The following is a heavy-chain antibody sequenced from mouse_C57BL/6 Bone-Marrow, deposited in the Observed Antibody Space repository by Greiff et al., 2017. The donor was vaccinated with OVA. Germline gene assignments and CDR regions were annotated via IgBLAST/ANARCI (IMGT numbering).Heavy chain of an antibody. CDR2: IYPGDGDT. CDR1: GYAFSSSW. Sequence: VQLQQSGPELVKPGASVKISCKASGYAFSSSWMNWVKQRPGKGLEWIGRIYPGDGDTNYNGKFEGKATLTADKSSSTAYMQLSSLTSEDSAVYFCARFYGSSYHAMDYWGQGTSVTVSS. CDR3: ARFYGSSYHAMDY. D-gene: IGHD1-1*01. V-gene: IGHV1-82*01. J-gene: IGHJ4*01.